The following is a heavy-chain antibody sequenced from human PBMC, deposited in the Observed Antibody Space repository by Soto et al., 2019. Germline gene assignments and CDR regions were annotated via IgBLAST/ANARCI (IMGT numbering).Heavy chain of an antibody. CDR2: IYYSGST. D-gene: IGHD3-16*01. V-gene: IGHV4-31*03. J-gene: IGHJ4*02. CDR3: ARSRGVSSLDY. CDR1: GGSISSGNYY. Sequence: QVQLQESGPGLVKPSQTLSLTCTVSGGSISSGNYYWSWIRQHPGKGLEWIGYIYYSGSTYYNPSLKSRVTISVDPSTNHLSLQLRSVTAADPAVYYCARSRGVSSLDYWGQGTLVTVSS.